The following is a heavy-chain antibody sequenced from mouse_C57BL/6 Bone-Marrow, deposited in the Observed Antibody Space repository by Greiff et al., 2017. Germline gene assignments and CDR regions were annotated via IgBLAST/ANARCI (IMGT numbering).Heavy chain of an antibody. D-gene: IGHD1-1*02. CDR3: VRHGSYEREMDY. Sequence: EAGGGLVQPKGSLKLSCAASGFSFNTYAMNWVRQAPGKGLEWVARIRSKSNNYATYYADSVKDRFTISRDDSESMLYLQMNNLKTEDTAMYYCVRHGSYEREMDYWGQGTSVTVSS. CDR2: IRSKSNNYAT. CDR1: GFSFNTYA. V-gene: IGHV10-1*01. J-gene: IGHJ4*01.